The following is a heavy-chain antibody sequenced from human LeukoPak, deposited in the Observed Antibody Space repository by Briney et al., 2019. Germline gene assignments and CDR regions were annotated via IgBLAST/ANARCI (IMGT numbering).Heavy chain of an antibody. V-gene: IGHV3-21*01. CDR2: ISSDSSYI. CDR3: ARTAVEGIAAIPPP. D-gene: IGHD6-25*01. CDR1: GFTFSIYS. J-gene: IGHJ5*02. Sequence: GGSLGLFCAASGFTFSIYSMNWVRQAPGKGLEWVSCISSDSSYIYYADSVKGRFTISRDNAKNSLYLQMNSLRAEDTAVYYCARTAVEGIAAIPPPWGQGTLVTVSS.